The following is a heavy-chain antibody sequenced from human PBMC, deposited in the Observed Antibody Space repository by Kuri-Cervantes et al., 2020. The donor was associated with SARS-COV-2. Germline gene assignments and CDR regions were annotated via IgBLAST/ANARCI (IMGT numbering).Heavy chain of an antibody. D-gene: IGHD2-2*01. CDR2: IVPIFGTP. V-gene: IGHV1-69*13. J-gene: IGHJ6*02. Sequence: SVKVSCKASGDTFNSHTINWVRQAPGQGLEWMGGIVPIFGTPDYAQKFQGRVTITADTSIAYMELFSLRSDDTAVYYCARDIYSPNCSSTSCPYYYYYYGMDVWGQGTTVTVSS. CDR3: ARDIYSPNCSSTSCPYYYYYYGMDV. CDR1: GDTFNSHT.